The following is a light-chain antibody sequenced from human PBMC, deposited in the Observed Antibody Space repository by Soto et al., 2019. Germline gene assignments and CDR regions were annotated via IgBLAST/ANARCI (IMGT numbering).Light chain of an antibody. CDR2: KTS. J-gene: IGKJ1*01. CDR1: QSISSW. CDR3: QQYNSYSAWT. Sequence: DIQMTQSPSTLSAYVGDRVTITCRASQSISSWLAWYQQKPGKAPKLLIYKTSSLESGVPSRFSGSGSGTEFTLTISSLQPDDFATYYCQQYNSYSAWTFGQGTKVEIK. V-gene: IGKV1-5*03.